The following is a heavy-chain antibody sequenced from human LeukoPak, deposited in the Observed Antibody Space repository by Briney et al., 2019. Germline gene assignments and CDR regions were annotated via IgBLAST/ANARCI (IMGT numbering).Heavy chain of an antibody. D-gene: IGHD3-10*01. J-gene: IGHJ4*02. CDR1: GFTFSSYA. CDR3: ARRSVVWGDPFDY. Sequence: PGGSLRLSCAASGFTFSSYAMSWVRQAPGKGLEWVSAISGSGGSTYYADSVKGRFTISRDNSKNTLYVQMNSLRAEDTAIYYCARRSVVWGDPFDYWGQGTLVTVSS. V-gene: IGHV3-23*01. CDR2: ISGSGGST.